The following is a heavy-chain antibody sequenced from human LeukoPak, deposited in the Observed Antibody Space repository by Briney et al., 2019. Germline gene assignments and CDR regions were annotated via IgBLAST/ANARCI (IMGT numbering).Heavy chain of an antibody. CDR3: ARDHKVIASSWYRPGWFDP. J-gene: IGHJ5*02. Sequence: GGSLRLSCAASGFTFDDYGMSWVRQAPGKGLEWASGINWNGGSTGYADSVKGRFTISRDNAKNSLYLQMNSLRAEDTALYHCARDHKVIASSWYRPGWFDPWGQGTLVTVSS. CDR2: INWNGGST. D-gene: IGHD6-13*01. CDR1: GFTFDDYG. V-gene: IGHV3-20*01.